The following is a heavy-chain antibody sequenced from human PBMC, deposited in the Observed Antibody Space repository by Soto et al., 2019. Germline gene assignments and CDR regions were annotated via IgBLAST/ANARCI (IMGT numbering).Heavy chain of an antibody. Sequence: PSETLSLTCAVYGGSVNGYYWNWIRQPPGKGLEWIGEINHTGGTHYNPSLKSGVTMSVDASKHQFSLRLSSVTAADTAIYYCATRITVFGLLIPPFDPWGQGTQVTVSS. CDR2: INHTGGT. V-gene: IGHV4-34*01. CDR1: GGSVNGYY. J-gene: IGHJ5*02. D-gene: IGHD3-3*01. CDR3: ATRITVFGLLIPPFDP.